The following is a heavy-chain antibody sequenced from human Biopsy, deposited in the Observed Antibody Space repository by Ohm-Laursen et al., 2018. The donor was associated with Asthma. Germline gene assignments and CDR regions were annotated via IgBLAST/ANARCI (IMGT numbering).Heavy chain of an antibody. CDR3: ARGDSSNWSHYYFDY. Sequence: LSLTCAASGFAVSRDYMFWVRQAPGKGLEWVSVIYSGGTSHTADSVRGRFTISRDYSKKTLYLQMHSLRAEDTAVYYCARGDSSNWSHYYFDYWGQGTLVTVSS. J-gene: IGHJ4*02. V-gene: IGHV3-53*01. CDR1: GFAVSRDY. D-gene: IGHD3-22*01. CDR2: IYSGGTS.